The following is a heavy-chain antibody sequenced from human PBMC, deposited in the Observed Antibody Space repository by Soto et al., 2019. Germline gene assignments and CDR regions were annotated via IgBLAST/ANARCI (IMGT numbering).Heavy chain of an antibody. D-gene: IGHD3-10*01. J-gene: IGHJ4*02. CDR3: AKDRPLVGGPERFDY. CDR1: GFTFSSYA. Sequence: GGSLRLSCAASGFTFSSYAMSWVLQAPWKGLEWVSAISGSGGSTYYADSVKGRFTISRDNSKNTLYLQMNSLRAEDTAVYYCAKDRPLVGGPERFDYWGQGTLVTVSS. CDR2: ISGSGGST. V-gene: IGHV3-23*01.